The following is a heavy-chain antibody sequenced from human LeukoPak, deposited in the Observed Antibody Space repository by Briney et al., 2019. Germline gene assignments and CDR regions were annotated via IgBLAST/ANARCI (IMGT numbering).Heavy chain of an antibody. CDR1: GFTVRSNY. Sequence: GSLRRPCGASGFTVRSNYMSWGRQAPGKGVGGGSVIYSGGSTYYADSVKGRFTISRDNSKNTLYLQMNSLRAEDTAVYYCARGPQRRGYSYGSSDYWGQGTLVTVSS. D-gene: IGHD5-18*01. V-gene: IGHV3-66*01. J-gene: IGHJ4*02. CDR3: ARGPQRRGYSYGSSDY. CDR2: IYSGGST.